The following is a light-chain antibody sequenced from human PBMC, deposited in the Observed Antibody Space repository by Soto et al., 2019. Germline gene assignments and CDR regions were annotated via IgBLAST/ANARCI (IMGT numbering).Light chain of an antibody. CDR1: QSVNRW. J-gene: IGKJ1*01. CDR2: EAS. Sequence: PSTLSSSVGYIVTIPCRASQSVNRWLAWYQQKPGKAPKLLIYEASSLESGVPSRFGGSGSGTDFTLTISSLQPEDFATYYCQQSYSTPRTFGQGTKVDI. V-gene: IGKV1-5*03. CDR3: QQSYSTPRT.